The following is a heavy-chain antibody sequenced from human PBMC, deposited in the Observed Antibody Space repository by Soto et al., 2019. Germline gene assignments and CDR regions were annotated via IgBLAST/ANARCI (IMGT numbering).Heavy chain of an antibody. Sequence: GGSLRLSCAASGFTFSSYAMHWVRQAPGKGLEWVAVISYDGSNKYYADSVKGRFTISRDNSKNTLYLQMNSLRAEDTAVYYCARDLAGYYFDYWGQGTLVTVSS. CDR1: GFTFSSYA. D-gene: IGHD3-10*01. J-gene: IGHJ4*02. CDR2: ISYDGSNK. CDR3: ARDLAGYYFDY. V-gene: IGHV3-30-3*01.